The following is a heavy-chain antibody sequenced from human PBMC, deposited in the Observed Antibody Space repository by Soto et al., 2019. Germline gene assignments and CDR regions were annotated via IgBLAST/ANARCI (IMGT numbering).Heavy chain of an antibody. Sequence: HPGGSLRLSCAASGFTFSSYAMSWVRQAPGKGLEWVSAISGSGGSTYYADSVKGRFTISRDNSKNTLYLQMNSLRAEDTAVYYCAKDRYDSIPKSLATIDYWGQGTLFTV. CDR1: GFTFSSYA. D-gene: IGHD3-22*01. CDR3: AKDRYDSIPKSLATIDY. V-gene: IGHV3-23*01. J-gene: IGHJ4*02. CDR2: ISGSGGST.